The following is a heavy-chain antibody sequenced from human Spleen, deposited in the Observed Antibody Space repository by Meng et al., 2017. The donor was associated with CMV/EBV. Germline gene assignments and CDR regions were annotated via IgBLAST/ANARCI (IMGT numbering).Heavy chain of an antibody. CDR2: ISYDGSNK. Sequence: GGSLRLSCAASGFTFSSYALHWVRQAPGKGLEWVAVISYDGSNKYYADSVKGRFTISRDNSKNTLYLQMNSLRAEDTAVYYCARERSSLTRDYYYGMDVWGQGTTVTVSS. CDR1: GFTFSSYA. D-gene: IGHD6-13*01. V-gene: IGHV3-30*04. J-gene: IGHJ6*02. CDR3: ARERSSLTRDYYYGMDV.